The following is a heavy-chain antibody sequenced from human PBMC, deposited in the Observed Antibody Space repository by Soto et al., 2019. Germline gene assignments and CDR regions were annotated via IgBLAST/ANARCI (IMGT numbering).Heavy chain of an antibody. J-gene: IGHJ5*02. CDR2: INVGSGDR. V-gene: IGHV1-3*01. Sequence: QVQLVQSGAEVKKPGASVTVSCKTSGYTFSSFAIHWVRQAPGQSLEWMGWINVGSGDRKYSEKFQDRIIISRDISASTAYLEVSSLRYEDSVVYYCARTSYSFGAAWIHPWGQGTLVTLTS. CDR1: GYTFSSFA. D-gene: IGHD1-26*01. CDR3: ARTSYSFGAAWIHP.